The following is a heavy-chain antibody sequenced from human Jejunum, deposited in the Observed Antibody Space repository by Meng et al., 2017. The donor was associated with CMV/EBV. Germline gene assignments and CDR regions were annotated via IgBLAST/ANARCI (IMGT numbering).Heavy chain of an antibody. V-gene: IGHV3-74*01. Sequence: CAASGFTFSSYWMDWVRQAPGKGLVWVSRIDSDGSRTSYADSVKGRFTISRDNAKNTLYLQINSLRGEDTAVYYCARPYDFWSIYYDYWGQGTLVTVSS. CDR3: ARPYDFWSIYYDY. CDR2: IDSDGSRT. CDR1: GFTFSSYW. J-gene: IGHJ4*02. D-gene: IGHD3-3*01.